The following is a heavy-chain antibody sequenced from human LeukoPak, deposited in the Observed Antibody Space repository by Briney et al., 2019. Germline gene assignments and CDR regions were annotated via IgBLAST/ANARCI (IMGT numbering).Heavy chain of an antibody. D-gene: IGHD6-25*01. J-gene: IGHJ3*02. CDR1: GGSISSYY. CDR2: IYNSGST. Sequence: SETLSLSCTVSGGSISSYYWSWIRQPPGKGLECIGHIYNSGSTNYNPSLKSRVSISVDTSKNQFSLKLSSVTAADTAVYYCARSAIDAFDIWGQGTMVTVSS. CDR3: ARSAIDAFDI. V-gene: IGHV4-59*08.